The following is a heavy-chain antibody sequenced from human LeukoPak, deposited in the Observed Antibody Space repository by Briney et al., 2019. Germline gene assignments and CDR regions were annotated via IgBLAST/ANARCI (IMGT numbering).Heavy chain of an antibody. V-gene: IGHV3-9*01. D-gene: IGHD1-14*01. CDR1: GFTFDDYA. CDR2: ISWNSGSI. J-gene: IGHJ3*02. CDR3: AKDIDRNGGANAFDI. Sequence: PGGSLRLSCAASGFTFDDYAMHWVRQAPGKGLEWVSGISWNSGSIGYADSVKGRFTISRDNAKNSLYLQMDSLRAEDTALYYCAKDIDRNGGANAFDIWGQGTMVTVSS.